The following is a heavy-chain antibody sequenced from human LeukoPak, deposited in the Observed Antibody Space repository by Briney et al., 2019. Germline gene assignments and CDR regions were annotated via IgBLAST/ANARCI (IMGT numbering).Heavy chain of an antibody. CDR1: GGSVTSYY. V-gene: IGHV4-4*07. CDR2: VYNTGNT. Sequence: SETLSLTCTVSGGSVTSYYWNWIRQPAGKGLEWIGRVYNTGNTWDNPSLRGRVFISIDTSKNQFSLKLSSVTAADTAVYYCARAQTYYYDSSGSPPIPFDPWGQGTLVTVSS. D-gene: IGHD3-22*01. J-gene: IGHJ5*02. CDR3: ARAQTYYYDSSGSPPIPFDP.